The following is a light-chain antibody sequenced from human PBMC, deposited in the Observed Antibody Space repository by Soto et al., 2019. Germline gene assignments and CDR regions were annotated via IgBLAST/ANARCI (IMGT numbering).Light chain of an antibody. CDR1: SSDVGAYNY. J-gene: IGLJ1*01. CDR2: GVT. V-gene: IGLV2-14*01. CDR3: SSYSTSFFYV. Sequence: QSVVTQPASVSGSPGQSITISCTGTSSDVGAYNYVSWYQQHPGEAPKLIIYGVTNRPSGVSYRFSGSKSDYTASLTISGLQAEDEADYYCSSYSTSFFYVFGTGTKVTVL.